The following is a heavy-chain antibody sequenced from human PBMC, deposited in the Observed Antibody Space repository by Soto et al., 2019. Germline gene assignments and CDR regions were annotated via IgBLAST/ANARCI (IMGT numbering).Heavy chain of an antibody. J-gene: IGHJ3*02. V-gene: IGHV3-23*01. CDR1: GFTFSSYA. CDR2: ISGSGGST. CDR3: AKDLSGIVGATTAFDI. D-gene: IGHD1-26*01. Sequence: GGSLRLSCAASGFTFSSYAMSWVRQAPGKGLEWVSAISGSGGSTYYADSVKGRFTISRDNSKNTLYLQMNSLRAEDTAVYYCAKDLSGIVGATTAFDIWGQGTMVTVSS.